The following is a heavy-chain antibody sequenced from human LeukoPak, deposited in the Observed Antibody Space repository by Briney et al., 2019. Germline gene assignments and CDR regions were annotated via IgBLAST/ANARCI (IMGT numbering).Heavy chain of an antibody. CDR3: AREGYCSGGSCYSVGEFDY. Sequence: SETLSLTCTVSGGSISSYYWSWIRQPAGKGLEWIGRIHTSGSTNYNPSLKSRVTMSVDTSKNQFSLKLSSVTAADTAVYYCAREGYCSGGSCYSVGEFDYWGQGTLVTVSS. CDR1: GGSISSYY. J-gene: IGHJ4*02. V-gene: IGHV4-4*07. CDR2: IHTSGST. D-gene: IGHD2-15*01.